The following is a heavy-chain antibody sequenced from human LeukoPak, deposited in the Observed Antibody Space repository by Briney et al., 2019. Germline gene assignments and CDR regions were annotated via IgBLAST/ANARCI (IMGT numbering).Heavy chain of an antibody. J-gene: IGHJ6*03. D-gene: IGHD1-20*01. V-gene: IGHV3-23*01. CDR1: GFTFSSYA. CDR3: AKDQKSYNWNDGVGYYYYYMDV. Sequence: GGSLRLSCAASGFTFSSYAMSWVRQAPGKVLEWVSAISGSGGSTYYADSVKSRFTISRDDSKNTLYLQMNSLRAEDTAVYYCAKDQKSYNWNDGVGYYYYYMDVWGKGTTVTVSS. CDR2: ISGSGGST.